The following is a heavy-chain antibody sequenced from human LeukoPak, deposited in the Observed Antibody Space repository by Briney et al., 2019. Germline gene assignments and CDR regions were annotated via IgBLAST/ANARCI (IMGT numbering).Heavy chain of an antibody. D-gene: IGHD5-12*01. CDR1: GFTFSTSW. J-gene: IGHJ4*02. CDR3: ARGRYSGTTYYFDY. V-gene: IGHV3-7*03. Sequence: GGSLRLSCAASGFTFSTSWMSWVRQVPGKGLEWVANIKKDGSESYYVDSVKGRFTISRDNAKNSLYLQMNSLRAEDTAMYYCARGRYSGTTYYFDYWGQGTLVTVSS. CDR2: IKKDGSES.